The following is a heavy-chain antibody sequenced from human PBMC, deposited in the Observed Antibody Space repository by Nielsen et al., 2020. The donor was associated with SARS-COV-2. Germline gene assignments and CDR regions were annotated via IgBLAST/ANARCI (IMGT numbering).Heavy chain of an antibody. D-gene: IGHD5-18*01. CDR2: IYHSGST. V-gene: IGHV4-4*02. J-gene: IGHJ1*01. CDR1: GGSISSSNW. CDR3: ATGGPAMVKYFQH. Sequence: SETLSLTCAVSGGSISSSNWWSWVRQPPGKGLEWIGEIYHSGSTNYNPSLKSRVTISVDKSKNQFSLKLSSVTAADTAVYYCATGGPAMVKYFQHWGQGTLVTVSS.